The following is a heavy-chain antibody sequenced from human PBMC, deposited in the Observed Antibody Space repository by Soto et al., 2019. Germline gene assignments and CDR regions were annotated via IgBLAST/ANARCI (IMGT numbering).Heavy chain of an antibody. CDR2: ISYDGSHE. V-gene: IGHV3-30*03. Sequence: QVQVVESGGGVVQPGRSLRLSCVASGFSFSHYGMQWVRQAPGKGLEWVAVISYDGSHEYYGESVTGRFTISRDNSKNTLYLQMNSLRPDDSALYFCARDREREQLGYYGVDVWGQGTTVAVSS. J-gene: IGHJ6*02. CDR3: ARDREREQLGYYGVDV. CDR1: GFSFSHYG. D-gene: IGHD6-13*01.